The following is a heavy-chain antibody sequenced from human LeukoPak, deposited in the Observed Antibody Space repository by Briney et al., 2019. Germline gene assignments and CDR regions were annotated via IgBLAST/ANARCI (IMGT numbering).Heavy chain of an antibody. CDR1: GFTFSTYA. D-gene: IGHD5-18*01. V-gene: IGHV3-23*01. Sequence: GGSLRLSCAASGFTFSTYAVNWVSQAPGKGLEWVSTISGSGGSTYYADSVKGRFTISRDNSKNTLYLQMNSLRAEDTAVYYCAKCGRGYSYGYYYWGQGTRVTVSS. CDR2: ISGSGGST. J-gene: IGHJ4*02. CDR3: AKCGRGYSYGYYY.